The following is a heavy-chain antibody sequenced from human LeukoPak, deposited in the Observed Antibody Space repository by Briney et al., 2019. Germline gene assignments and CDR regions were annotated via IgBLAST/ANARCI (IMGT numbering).Heavy chain of an antibody. Sequence: GGSLRLSCAASGFNFTTHGMNWVRQAPGKGLVWLSSISSSGSYTYYTDSVKGRFTISRDNAKNSLYLQMNSLRAEDTAVYYCARYVRSYYDSEREPFDYWGQGTLVTVSS. CDR1: GFNFTTHG. J-gene: IGHJ4*02. CDR2: ISSSGSYT. CDR3: ARYVRSYYDSEREPFDY. D-gene: IGHD1-26*01. V-gene: IGHV3-21*01.